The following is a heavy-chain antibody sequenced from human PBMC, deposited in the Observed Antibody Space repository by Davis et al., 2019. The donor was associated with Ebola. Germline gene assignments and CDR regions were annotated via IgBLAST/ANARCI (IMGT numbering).Heavy chain of an antibody. CDR1: GFTFSSYS. Sequence: GGSLRLSCAASGFTFSSYSMNWVRQAPGKGLEWVANIKQDGSEKYYVDSVKGRFTISRDNAKNSLYLQMNSLRAEDTAVYYCARDLIVVVPAAILYYYGMDVWGQGTTVTVSS. J-gene: IGHJ6*02. V-gene: IGHV3-7*03. CDR3: ARDLIVVVPAAILYYYGMDV. D-gene: IGHD2-2*01. CDR2: IKQDGSEK.